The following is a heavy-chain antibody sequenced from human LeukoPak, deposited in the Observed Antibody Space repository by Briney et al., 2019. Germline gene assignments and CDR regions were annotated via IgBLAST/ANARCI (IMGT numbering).Heavy chain of an antibody. D-gene: IGHD3-22*01. V-gene: IGHV3-9*01. CDR3: AKDRFRYYDSSAFDY. CDR1: GFTFDDYA. Sequence: GGSLRLSCAAFGFTFDDYAMHWVRQAPGKGLEWVSGISWNSGSIGYADSVKGRFTISRDNAKNSLYLQMNSLRAEDTALYYCAKDRFRYYDSSAFDYWGQGTLVTVSS. CDR2: ISWNSGSI. J-gene: IGHJ4*02.